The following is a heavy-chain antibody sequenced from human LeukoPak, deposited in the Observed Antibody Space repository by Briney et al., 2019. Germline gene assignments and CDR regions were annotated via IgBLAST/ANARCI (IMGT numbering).Heavy chain of an antibody. V-gene: IGHV1-18*01. J-gene: IGHJ4*02. CDR1: GYTFTSYP. Sequence: ASVKVSCKASGYTFTSYPISWVRQAPGQGLEWMGWITTYNGYTKYAQKLQDRVTMTTDTPTTTAYMDLRGLRSDDTAVYYCAKGYDYGDYVGDFDYWGQGTLVTVSS. CDR2: ITTYNGYT. CDR3: AKGYDYGDYVGDFDY. D-gene: IGHD4-17*01.